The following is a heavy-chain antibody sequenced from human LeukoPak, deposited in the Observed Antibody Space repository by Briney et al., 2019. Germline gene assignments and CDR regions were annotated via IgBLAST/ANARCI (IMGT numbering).Heavy chain of an antibody. CDR2: ISSSSNYI. V-gene: IGHV3-21*01. J-gene: IGHJ3*02. CDR1: GFTFDDYG. D-gene: IGHD1-26*01. CDR3: ARDVGASAPDAFDI. Sequence: PGGSLRLSCAASGFTFDDYGMSWVRQAPGKGLEWVSSISSSSNYIYYADSVKGRFTISRDNAKNSLYLQMNSLRAEDTDVYYCARDVGASAPDAFDIWGQGTMVTVSS.